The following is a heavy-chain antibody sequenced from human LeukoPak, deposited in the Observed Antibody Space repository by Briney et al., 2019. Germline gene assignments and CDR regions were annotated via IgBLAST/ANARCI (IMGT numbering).Heavy chain of an antibody. V-gene: IGHV1-2*02. Sequence: ASVKVPCKASGYTFTGQYLHWVRQAPGQGLEWMGWITPNSGATNYAQKFQGRVTMTRDTSISTAYMELSGLTSDDTAMYYCASGSGTYSPDYWGQGTLVIVSS. CDR1: GYTFTGQY. CDR3: ASGSGTYSPDY. J-gene: IGHJ4*02. D-gene: IGHD3-10*01. CDR2: ITPNSGAT.